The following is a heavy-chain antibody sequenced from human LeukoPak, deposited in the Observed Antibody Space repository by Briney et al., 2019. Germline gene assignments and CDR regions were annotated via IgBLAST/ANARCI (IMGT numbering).Heavy chain of an antibody. CDR2: ISSGGRT. J-gene: IGHJ4*02. CDR3: ARVGRGDHTWGSYYCDH. V-gene: IGHV4-59*01. D-gene: IGHD3-16*01. CDR1: GDSFSSYH. Sequence: PSETLSLTCTVSGDSFSSYHWSWLRQPPGKGLEWIGYISSGGRTSYNPSLQSRVTISVDTSKNQFSLKLSSVTAADTAVYYCARVGRGDHTWGSYYCDHGGQGTLVSVSS.